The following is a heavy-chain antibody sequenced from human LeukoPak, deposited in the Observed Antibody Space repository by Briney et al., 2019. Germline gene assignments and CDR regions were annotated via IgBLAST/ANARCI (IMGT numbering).Heavy chain of an antibody. J-gene: IGHJ4*02. Sequence: SETLSLTCAVSVGSISSSNWWSWVRQPPGKGLEWIGEIYHSGSTNYNPSLKSRVTISVDKSKNQFSLKLSSVTAADTAVYYCARIVAATGTSYFDSWGQGTLVTVSS. D-gene: IGHD6-13*01. V-gene: IGHV4-4*02. CDR1: VGSISSSNW. CDR2: IYHSGST. CDR3: ARIVAATGTSYFDS.